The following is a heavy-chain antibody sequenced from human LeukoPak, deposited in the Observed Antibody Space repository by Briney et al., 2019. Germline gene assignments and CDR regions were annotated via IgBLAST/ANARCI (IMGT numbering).Heavy chain of an antibody. CDR1: GVTFSSYV. CDR3: AKDRDYDFWSGYYY. J-gene: IGHJ4*02. V-gene: IGHV3-23*01. D-gene: IGHD3-3*01. CDR2: ITGSGGST. Sequence: GGSLRLSCEASGVTFSSYVMSWVRQAPGKGPEWVSAITGSGGSTYYADSVKGRFAISRDNSKNTLYLQLNSLRAEDTAVYYCAKDRDYDFWSGYYYWGQGTLVTVPS.